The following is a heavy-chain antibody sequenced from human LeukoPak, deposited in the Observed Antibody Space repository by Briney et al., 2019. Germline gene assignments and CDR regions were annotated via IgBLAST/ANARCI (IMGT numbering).Heavy chain of an antibody. J-gene: IGHJ5*02. CDR2: IIPIFGTA. Sequence: SVKVSCKASGGTFSSYAISWVRQAPGQGLEWMGGIIPIFGTAIYAQKFQGRVTMTEDTSTDTAYMELSSLRSEDTAVYYCATAIAVARDNWFDPWGQGTLVTVSS. CDR3: ATAIAVARDNWFDP. CDR1: GGTFSSYA. D-gene: IGHD6-19*01. V-gene: IGHV1-69*06.